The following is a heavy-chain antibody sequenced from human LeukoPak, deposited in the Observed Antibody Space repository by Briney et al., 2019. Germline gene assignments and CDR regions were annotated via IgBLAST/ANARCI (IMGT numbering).Heavy chain of an antibody. CDR3: ARCPVVVVAAAWFDP. Sequence: KSSETLSLTCTVSGVSISSSSYYWGWIRQPPGKGLEWIGSIYYSGSTYYNPSLKSRVTISVDTSKNQFSLKLSSVTAADTAVYYCARCPVVVVAAAWFDPWGQGTLVTVSS. D-gene: IGHD2-15*01. V-gene: IGHV4-39*01. J-gene: IGHJ5*02. CDR1: GVSISSSSYY. CDR2: IYYSGST.